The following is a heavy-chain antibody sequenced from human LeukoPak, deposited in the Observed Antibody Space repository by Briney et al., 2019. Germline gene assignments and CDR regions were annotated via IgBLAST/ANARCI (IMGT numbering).Heavy chain of an antibody. CDR2: ISSSGSTI. D-gene: IGHD5-18*01. J-gene: IGHJ6*03. CDR1: GFTFSDYY. Sequence: PGGSLRLSCAASGFTFSDYYMSWIRQAPGKGLEWVSYISSSGSTIYYADSVKGRFTISRDNAKNSLYLQMNSLRAEDTAVYYCARGDTAMDYYYYYMDVWGKGTTVTVSS. V-gene: IGHV3-11*04. CDR3: ARGDTAMDYYYYYMDV.